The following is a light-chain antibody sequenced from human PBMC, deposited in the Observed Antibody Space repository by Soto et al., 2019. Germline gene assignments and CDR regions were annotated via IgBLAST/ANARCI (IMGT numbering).Light chain of an antibody. CDR1: SSDVGGYNY. Sequence: QSALTQPASVSGSPGQSITIPCTGTSSDVGGYNYVSWYQLHPGKAPKLMIYEVSNRPSGVSNRFSGSKSGNTASLTISGLQAEDEADYYCSSYTSSSTLEGVVCGGGTKLTVL. J-gene: IGLJ2*01. CDR2: EVS. CDR3: SSYTSSSTLEGVV. V-gene: IGLV2-14*01.